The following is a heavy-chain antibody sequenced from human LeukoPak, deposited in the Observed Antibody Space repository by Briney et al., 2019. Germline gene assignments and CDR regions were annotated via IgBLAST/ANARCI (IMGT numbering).Heavy chain of an antibody. CDR2: INSSSNTI. CDR1: GFAFSRYT. V-gene: IGHV3-48*01. CDR3: AKDRDWTFDY. J-gene: IGHJ4*02. Sequence: GSLRLSFAASGFAFSRYTMNWVRQAPGKGLEWISDINSSSNTIHYTDSVKGRFTISRDNDKNSLYLQMNNLRAEDTAVYYCAKDRDWTFDYWGQGTLVTVSS. D-gene: IGHD3/OR15-3a*01.